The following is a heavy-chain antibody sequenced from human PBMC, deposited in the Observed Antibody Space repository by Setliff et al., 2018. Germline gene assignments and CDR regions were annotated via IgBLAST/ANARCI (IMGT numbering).Heavy chain of an antibody. D-gene: IGHD3-22*01. CDR2: IKQDGSEK. CDR1: GFTFSSYW. Sequence: LRLSCAASGFTFSSYWMSWVRQAPGQGLEWVANIKQDGSEKYCVDSVKVRFTISRDNAKNSLYLQMNSLRAEDTAVYYCARDVRVYDSSGYYYYYYGMDVWGQGTTVTVSS. V-gene: IGHV3-7*01. J-gene: IGHJ6*02. CDR3: ARDVRVYDSSGYYYYYYGMDV.